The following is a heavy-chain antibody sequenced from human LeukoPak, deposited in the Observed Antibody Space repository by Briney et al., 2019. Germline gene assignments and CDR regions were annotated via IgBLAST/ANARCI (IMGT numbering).Heavy chain of an antibody. J-gene: IGHJ5*02. CDR1: GGSISSSSYY. V-gene: IGHV4-39*07. D-gene: IGHD6-13*01. CDR2: IYYSGST. Sequence: SETLSLTCTVSGGSISSSSYYWGWIHQPPGKGLEWIGSIYYSGSTYYNPPPKSRVTISVDTSKNQFSLKLSSVTAADTAVYYCASIGYSSSWYGAPNWFDPWGQGTLVTVSS. CDR3: ASIGYSSSWYGAPNWFDP.